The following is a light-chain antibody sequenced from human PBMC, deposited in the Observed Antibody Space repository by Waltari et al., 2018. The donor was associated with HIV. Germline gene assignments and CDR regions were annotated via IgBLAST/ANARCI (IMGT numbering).Light chain of an antibody. CDR1: QTISSTY. CDR3: QQYIGSPRT. J-gene: IGKJ1*01. CDR2: GAS. Sequence: EIALPQSPGTLSLSPGERATLPCRASQTISSTYLAWYQQKPGQAPRLLIYGASSRATGIPDRFSGSGSGTDFTLTISSLEPEDCAVYYCQQYIGSPRTFGQGTKVELK. V-gene: IGKV3-20*01.